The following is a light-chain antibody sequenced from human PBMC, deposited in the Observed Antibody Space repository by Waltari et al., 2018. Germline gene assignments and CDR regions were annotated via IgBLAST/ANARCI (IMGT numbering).Light chain of an antibody. Sequence: DVVMTQSPLSLPITPGQPASISCGSSQSLVHSNGNTYLSWYQQKPGQPPRRLIYEVSNQDSGVPDRFSGSGAGTDFTLKISRVEAEDVGVYYCGQGTHLPTFGQGTKVEIK. CDR2: EVS. CDR1: QSLVHSNGNTY. CDR3: GQGTHLPT. J-gene: IGKJ1*01. V-gene: IGKV2-30*02.